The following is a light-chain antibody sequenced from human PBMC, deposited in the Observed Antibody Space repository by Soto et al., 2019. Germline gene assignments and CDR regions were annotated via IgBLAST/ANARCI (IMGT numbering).Light chain of an antibody. CDR1: SSDVGGYDY. CDR2: EVS. CDR3: ISYKSSRPIDV. J-gene: IGLJ1*01. V-gene: IGLV2-14*01. Sequence: QSALTQPASVSGSPGQSITISCTGTSSDVGGYDYVSWYQQHPGKAPKLIIFEVSNRPSGTSNRFSDSKSGNTASLTISGLQAEDDADYFCISYKSSRPIDVFGTGTKVTVL.